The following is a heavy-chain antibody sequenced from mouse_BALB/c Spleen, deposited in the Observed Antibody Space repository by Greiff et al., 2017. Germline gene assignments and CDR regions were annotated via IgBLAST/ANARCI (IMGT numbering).Heavy chain of an antibody. Sequence: QVQLQQPGAELVKPGASVKMSCKASGYTFTSYNMHWVKQTPGQGLEWIGAIYPGNGDTSYNQKFKGKATLTADKSSSTAYMQLSSLTSEDAAVYYCAREGSGTSWFAYWGQGTLVTVSA. CDR2: IYPGNGDT. CDR1: GYTFTSYN. V-gene: IGHV1-12*01. D-gene: IGHD4-1*01. CDR3: AREGSGTSWFAY. J-gene: IGHJ3*01.